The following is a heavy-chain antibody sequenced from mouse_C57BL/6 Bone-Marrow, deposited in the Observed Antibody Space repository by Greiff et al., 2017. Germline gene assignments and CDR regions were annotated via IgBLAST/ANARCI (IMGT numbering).Heavy chain of an antibody. D-gene: IGHD1-1*01. Sequence: VKLVESGAELARPGASVKLSCKASGYTFTSYGISWVKQRTGQGLEWIGEIYPRSGNTYYNEKFKGKATLTADKYSSTAYMELRSLTSEDSAVYFCARSTVVVPDYWGQGTTLTVSS. V-gene: IGHV1-81*01. CDR3: ARSTVVVPDY. CDR1: GYTFTSYG. J-gene: IGHJ2*01. CDR2: IYPRSGNT.